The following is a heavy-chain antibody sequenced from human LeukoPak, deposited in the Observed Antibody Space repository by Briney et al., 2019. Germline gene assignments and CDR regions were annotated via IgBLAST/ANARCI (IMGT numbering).Heavy chain of an antibody. Sequence: ASVKVSCKASGYTFTGYYMHWVRQAPGQGLEWMGWINPNSGGTNYAQKFQGRVTITRDTSASTAYMELSSLRSEDMAVYYCARGRRSSFDYYYYMDVWGKGTTVTVSS. CDR1: GYTFTGYY. V-gene: IGHV1-2*02. CDR2: INPNSGGT. CDR3: ARGRRSSFDYYYYMDV. D-gene: IGHD6-6*01. J-gene: IGHJ6*03.